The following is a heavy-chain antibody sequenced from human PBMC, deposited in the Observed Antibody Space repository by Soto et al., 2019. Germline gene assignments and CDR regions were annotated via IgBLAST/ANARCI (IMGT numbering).Heavy chain of an antibody. Sequence: GGSLRLSCAASGFTFSSYSMNWVRQAPGKGLEWVSSISSSSSYIYYADSVKGRFTISRDNAKNSLYLQMNSLRAEDTAVYYCARDGSHYYCSGGSCYNQNYDYWGQGTLVTVSS. CDR3: ARDGSHYYCSGGSCYNQNYDY. CDR1: GFTFSSYS. V-gene: IGHV3-21*01. J-gene: IGHJ4*02. CDR2: ISSSSSYI. D-gene: IGHD2-15*01.